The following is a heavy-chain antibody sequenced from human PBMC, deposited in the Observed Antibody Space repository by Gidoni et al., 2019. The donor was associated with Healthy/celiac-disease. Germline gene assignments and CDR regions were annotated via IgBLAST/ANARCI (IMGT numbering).Heavy chain of an antibody. CDR1: GGSISSSSYY. CDR3: ARHALYDSSGYYSRGMDAFDI. Sequence: QLQLQESGPGLVKPSETLSLTCTVSGGSISSSSYYWGWIRQPPGKGLEWIGSIYYSGSTYYNPSLKSRVTISVDTSKNQFSLKLSSVTAADTAVYYCARHALYDSSGYYSRGMDAFDIWGQGTMVTVSS. D-gene: IGHD3-22*01. V-gene: IGHV4-39*01. CDR2: IYYSGST. J-gene: IGHJ3*02.